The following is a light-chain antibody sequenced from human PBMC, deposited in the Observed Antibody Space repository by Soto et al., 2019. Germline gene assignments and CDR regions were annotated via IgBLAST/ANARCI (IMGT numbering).Light chain of an antibody. J-gene: IGKJ2*01. Sequence: DIQMTQSPSSLSASVGDRVTITCQASQDINNYLNWYQQKPGKAPKLLIYGTSNLETGVPSRFSGSGSETDFTFTISSLQPEDIATYYCQQYDNLPPYTFGQGTKLELK. V-gene: IGKV1-33*01. CDR3: QQYDNLPPYT. CDR1: QDINNY. CDR2: GTS.